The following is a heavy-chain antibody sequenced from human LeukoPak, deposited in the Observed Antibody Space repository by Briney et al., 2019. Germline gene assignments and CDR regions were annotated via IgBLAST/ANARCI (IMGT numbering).Heavy chain of an antibody. CDR3: ARGLSYDILTGLPNWFDP. CDR2: IIPIFGTA. Sequence: SVKVSCKASGGTFSSYAISWVRQAPGQGLEWMGGIIPIFGTANYAQKYQGRVTITADKSTSTAYMELSSLRSEDTAVYYCARGLSYDILTGLPNWFDPWGQGTLVTVSS. V-gene: IGHV1-69*06. D-gene: IGHD3-9*01. CDR1: GGTFSSYA. J-gene: IGHJ5*02.